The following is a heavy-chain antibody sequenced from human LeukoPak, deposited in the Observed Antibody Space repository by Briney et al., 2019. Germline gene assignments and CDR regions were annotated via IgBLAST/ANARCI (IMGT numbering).Heavy chain of an antibody. CDR3: ARVRSINAFDI. CDR1: GFTFSSSW. Sequence: GGSLRLSCAASGFTFSSSWMTWVRQAPGKGLEWVAYINQGGSDKKYVDSVKGRFTISRDNAKNSLYLQMNSLRGEDTAVYYCARVRSINAFDIWGQGTMVTVFS. V-gene: IGHV3-7*01. CDR2: INQGGSDK. J-gene: IGHJ3*02. D-gene: IGHD5-12*01.